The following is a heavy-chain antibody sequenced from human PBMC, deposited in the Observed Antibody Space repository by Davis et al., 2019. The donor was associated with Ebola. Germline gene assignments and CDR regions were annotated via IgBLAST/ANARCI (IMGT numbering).Heavy chain of an antibody. J-gene: IGHJ4*02. V-gene: IGHV4-61*01. CDR3: ARVRRSTGADY. Sequence: PSETLSLTCTVSGGSVSSGSYYWSWIRQPPGKGLEWIGYIYYSGSTNYNPSLKSRVTISVDTSKNQFSLKLSSVTAADTAVYYCARVRRSTGADYWGQGTLVTVSS. CDR2: IYYSGST. D-gene: IGHD2-15*01. CDR1: GGSVSSGSYY.